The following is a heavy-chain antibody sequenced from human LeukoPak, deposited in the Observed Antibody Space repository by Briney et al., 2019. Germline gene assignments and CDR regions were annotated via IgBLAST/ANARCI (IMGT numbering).Heavy chain of an antibody. CDR3: ARGQTVGATALDY. V-gene: IGHV4-4*07. D-gene: IGHD1-26*01. CDR1: GGSLNNYY. J-gene: IGHJ4*02. CDR2: TYTTGSS. Sequence: SETLSLTCTVSGGSLNNYYWSWIRQPAGKGLEFIGRTYTTGSSTYNPSLESRVTLSLDTSKNQFSLKLTSVTAADTAVYYCARGQTVGATALDYWGRGTLITVSS.